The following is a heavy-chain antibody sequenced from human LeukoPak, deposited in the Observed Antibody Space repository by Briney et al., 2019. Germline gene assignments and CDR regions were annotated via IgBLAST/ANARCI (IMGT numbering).Heavy chain of an antibody. CDR3: ARPAANLELGYYYYYMDV. J-gene: IGHJ6*03. Sequence: PGGSLRLSCAASGFTFSSYAMSWVRQAPGKGLEWVSAISGSGGSTYYADSVKGRFTISRDNSKNTLYLQMNSLRAEDTAVYYCARPAANLELGYYYYYMDVWGKGTTVTVSS. V-gene: IGHV3-23*01. CDR1: GFTFSSYA. D-gene: IGHD1-7*01. CDR2: ISGSGGST.